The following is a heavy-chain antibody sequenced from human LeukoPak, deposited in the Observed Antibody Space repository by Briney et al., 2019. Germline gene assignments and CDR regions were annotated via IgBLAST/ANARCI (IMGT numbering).Heavy chain of an antibody. Sequence: GGSLRLSCAASGFTFSSYAMSWVRQAPGKGLEWVSAISGSGGSTYYADSVKGRFTISRDNSKNTLYLQMNSLRAEDTAVYYCAKDAPDYYDSSCPGDYWGQGTLVTVSS. V-gene: IGHV3-23*01. D-gene: IGHD3-22*01. CDR1: GFTFSSYA. J-gene: IGHJ4*02. CDR3: AKDAPDYYDSSCPGDY. CDR2: ISGSGGST.